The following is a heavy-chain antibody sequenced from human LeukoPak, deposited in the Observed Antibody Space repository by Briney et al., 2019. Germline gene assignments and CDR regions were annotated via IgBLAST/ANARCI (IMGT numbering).Heavy chain of an antibody. CDR3: ARFHTGSYRGFDP. Sequence: GGSLRLSCAASGFTFSSYWMHWVRQAPGKGLVWVSRINSDGSSTSYADSVKGRFTISRDNAKNSLYLQMNSLRVEDTAVYYCARFHTGSYRGFDPWGQGTLVTVSS. J-gene: IGHJ5*02. CDR1: GFTFSSYW. V-gene: IGHV3-74*01. D-gene: IGHD1-26*01. CDR2: INSDGSST.